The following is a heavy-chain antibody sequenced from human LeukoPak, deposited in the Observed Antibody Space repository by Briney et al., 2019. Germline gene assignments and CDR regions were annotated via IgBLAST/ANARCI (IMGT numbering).Heavy chain of an antibody. CDR3: ARAAGATNYDILTGYCIFDY. Sequence: SVKVSCKASGGTFSSYAISWVRQAPGQGLEWTGGIIPIFGTANYAQKFQGRVTITADESTSTAYMELSSLRSEDTAVYYCARAAGATNYDILTGYCIFDYWGQGTLVTVSS. CDR1: GGTFSSYA. D-gene: IGHD3-9*01. J-gene: IGHJ4*02. CDR2: IIPIFGTA. V-gene: IGHV1-69*13.